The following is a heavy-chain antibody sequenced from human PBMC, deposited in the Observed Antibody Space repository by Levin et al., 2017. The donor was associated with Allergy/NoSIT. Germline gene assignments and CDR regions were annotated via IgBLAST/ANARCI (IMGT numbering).Heavy chain of an antibody. CDR2: INHSGST. V-gene: IGHV4-34*01. D-gene: IGHD4-17*01. CDR3: ARGPIRVWFDL. J-gene: IGHJ5*02. Sequence: GSLRLSCAVYGGSFSGYYWSWIRQPPGKGLEWIGEINHSGSTNYNPSLKSRVTISVDTSKNQFSLKLSSVTAADTAVYYCARGPIRVWFDLWGQGTLVTVSS. CDR1: GGSFSGYY.